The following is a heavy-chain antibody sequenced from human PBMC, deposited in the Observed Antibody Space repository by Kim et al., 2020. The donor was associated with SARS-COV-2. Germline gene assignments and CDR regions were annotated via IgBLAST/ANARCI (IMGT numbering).Heavy chain of an antibody. CDR3: ARQRQQLVRYYFDY. D-gene: IGHD6-13*01. Sequence: NPSLEGRVTISVDASKNQFSLKRSSVTAADTAVYYCARQRQQLVRYYFDYWGQGTLVTVSS. J-gene: IGHJ4*02. V-gene: IGHV4-59*08.